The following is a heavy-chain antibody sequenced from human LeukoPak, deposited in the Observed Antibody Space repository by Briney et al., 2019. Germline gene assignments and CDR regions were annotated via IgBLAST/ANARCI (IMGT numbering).Heavy chain of an antibody. V-gene: IGHV3-23*01. D-gene: IGHD3/OR15-3a*01. CDR1: GFTFGGHW. J-gene: IGHJ4*02. CDR3: AKKSTWTKFDY. Sequence: GGSLRLSCTVSGFTFGGHWMNWVRQAPGKGLEWVSAISGSGGSTYYADSVKGRFTISRDNSKNTLYLQMNSLRAEDTAVYYCAKKSTWTKFDYWGQGTLVTVSS. CDR2: ISGSGGST.